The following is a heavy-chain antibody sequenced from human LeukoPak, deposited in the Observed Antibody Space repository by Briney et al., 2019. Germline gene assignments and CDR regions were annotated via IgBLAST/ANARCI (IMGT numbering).Heavy chain of an antibody. CDR1: GFTFSSCG. V-gene: IGHV3-21*01. J-gene: IGHJ4*02. CDR3: ATETIGRHHDY. CDR2: IGPTGTDR. Sequence: GGSLRLSCAASGFTFSSCGFNWVRQAPGKGLEWVSSIGPTGTDRYYADSVRGRFTISRDNAKNSMYLQMDSLRDEDTAVYYCATETIGRHHDYWGPGTLLTVCS. D-gene: IGHD1-14*01.